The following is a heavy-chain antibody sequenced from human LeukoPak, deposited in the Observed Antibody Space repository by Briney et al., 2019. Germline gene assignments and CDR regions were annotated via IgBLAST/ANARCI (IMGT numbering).Heavy chain of an antibody. CDR3: AKDEQSSSSWYDY. J-gene: IGHJ4*02. D-gene: IGHD6-13*01. CDR2: ISGSGGST. CDR1: GFTFSLYA. Sequence: GGSLRLSCAASGFTFSLYAMTWVRQAPGKGLEWVSAISGSGGSTFYADFVKGRFTISRDSSKNTVYLQMNSLRADDTAVYYCAKDEQSSSSWYDYWGQGTLVTVSS. V-gene: IGHV3-23*01.